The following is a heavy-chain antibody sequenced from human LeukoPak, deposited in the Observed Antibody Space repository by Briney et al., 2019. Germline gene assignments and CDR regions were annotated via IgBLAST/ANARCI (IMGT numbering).Heavy chain of an antibody. D-gene: IGHD6-13*01. V-gene: IGHV4-39*01. J-gene: IGHJ4*02. CDR3: ARQKGSASSWADFDY. Sequence: SETLSLTCTVSVGSIRSTNHYWAWIRQPPGTGLEWLGSIYYTGSAYHNPSLKSRLTLSVDTSKDQFSLSLTPVTATDTAVYYCARQKGSASSWADFDYWVQGTLVTVSA. CDR2: IYYTGSA. CDR1: VGSIRSTNHY.